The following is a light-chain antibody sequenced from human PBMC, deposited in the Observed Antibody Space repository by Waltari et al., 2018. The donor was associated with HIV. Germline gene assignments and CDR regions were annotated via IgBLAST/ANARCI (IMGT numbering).Light chain of an antibody. Sequence: EIVLTPSPATLSLSPGERATLSCRASQSVSNYLAWYQQKPGQAPRLLIYGASSRATGIPARFSGSGSGTDFTLTISSLEPGDFAVYYGQQRSNWPITFGQGTRLEIK. CDR3: QQRSNWPIT. J-gene: IGKJ5*01. CDR2: GAS. V-gene: IGKV3-11*01. CDR1: QSVSNY.